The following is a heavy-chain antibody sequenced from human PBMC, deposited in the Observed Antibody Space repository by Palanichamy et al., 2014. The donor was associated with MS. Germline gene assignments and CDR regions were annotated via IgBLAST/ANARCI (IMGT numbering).Heavy chain of an antibody. CDR3: ASRSATSSSWYDYYYYMDV. V-gene: IGHV3-53*01. D-gene: IGHD6-13*01. CDR1: GFTVSSNY. J-gene: IGHJ6*03. Sequence: EVQLVESGGGLIQPGGSLRLSCAASGFTVSSNYMSWVRQAPGKGLEWVSVIYSGGSTYYADSVKGRFTISRDNSKNTLYLQMNSLRAEDTAVYYGASRSATSSSWYDYYYYMDVWGKGTTVTVSS. CDR2: IYSGGST.